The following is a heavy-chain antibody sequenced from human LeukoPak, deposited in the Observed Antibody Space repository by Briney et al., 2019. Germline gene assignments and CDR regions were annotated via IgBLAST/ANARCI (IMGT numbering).Heavy chain of an antibody. D-gene: IGHD3-9*01. CDR3: ARDQAATNTQVRFCLD. CDR1: GYTFTSYG. V-gene: IGHV1-18*01. J-gene: IGHJ4*02. Sequence: GASVKVSCKASGYTFTSYGMSWVRQAPGQGLEWMRWISAYNGNTNYAQKLQGRVTMTTDTSTSTAYMELRGLRSDDTAVSYCARDQAATNTQVRFCLDWGQGTLVTVSS. CDR2: ISAYNGNT.